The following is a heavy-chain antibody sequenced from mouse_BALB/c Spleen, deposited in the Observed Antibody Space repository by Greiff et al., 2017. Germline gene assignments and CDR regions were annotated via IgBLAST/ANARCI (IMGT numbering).Heavy chain of an antibody. J-gene: IGHJ1*01. CDR1: GYTFTSYD. D-gene: IGHD1-1*01. CDR2: IYPGDGST. Sequence: VKLLESGPELVKPGASVKISCKASGYTFTSYDINWVKQRPGQGLEWIGWIYPGDGSTKYNEKFKGKATLTADKSSSTAYMQLSSLTSENSSVYFCARSRSHYYGSSLYRYFDDWGAGTTVTVSS. V-gene: IGHV1S56*01. CDR3: ARSRSHYYGSSLYRYFDD.